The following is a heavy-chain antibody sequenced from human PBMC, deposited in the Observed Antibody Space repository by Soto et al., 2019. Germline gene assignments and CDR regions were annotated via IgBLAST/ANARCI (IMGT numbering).Heavy chain of an antibody. CDR2: VNAYNGDT. CDR1: GYTFSNYD. Sequence: QVQLVQSGAELKKPGASVKVSCKASGYTFSNYDMNWVRQATGQGREWIGWVNAYNGDTGYAQKFQGRVTMTTDISTATAYMELPSLRSEDTAIYYCAKGSRKGSARDFDYWGQGTLITVSS. J-gene: IGHJ4*02. V-gene: IGHV1-8*01. CDR3: AKGSRKGSARDFDY. D-gene: IGHD3-10*01.